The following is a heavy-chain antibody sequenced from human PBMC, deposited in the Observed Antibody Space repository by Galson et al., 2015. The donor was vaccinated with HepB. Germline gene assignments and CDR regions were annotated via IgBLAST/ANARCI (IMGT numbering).Heavy chain of an antibody. CDR2: ISSRGSYI. CDR1: GFTFSSYS. D-gene: IGHD3-10*01. V-gene: IGHV3-21*01. J-gene: IGHJ6*04. CDR3: ARREFGEWAWVDV. Sequence: SLRLSCAASGFTFSSYSMNWVRQAPGKGLEWVSSISSRGSYIHYADSVKGRFTISRDNAKNSLYLQMNSLRAEDTAVYYCARREFGEWAWVDVWGKGTTVTVSS.